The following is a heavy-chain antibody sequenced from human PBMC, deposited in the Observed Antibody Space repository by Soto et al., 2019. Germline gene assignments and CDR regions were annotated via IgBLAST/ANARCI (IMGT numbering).Heavy chain of an antibody. CDR1: GYTFTGYY. V-gene: IGHV1-2*02. D-gene: IGHD6-6*01. CDR3: ARGPPVEAARPAANFDY. Sequence: QVQLVQSGAEVKKPGASVKVSCKASGYTFTGYYMHWVRQAPGQGLEWMGWINPNSGGTNYAQKFQGRVTMTRDTSISTADRELSRLISDDTAVYYCARGPPVEAARPAANFDYWGQGTLVTVSS. J-gene: IGHJ4*02. CDR2: INPNSGGT.